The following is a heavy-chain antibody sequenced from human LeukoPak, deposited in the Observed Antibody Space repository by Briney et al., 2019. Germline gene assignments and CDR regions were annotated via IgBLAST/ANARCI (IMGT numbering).Heavy chain of an antibody. D-gene: IGHD3-16*02. CDR3: ARVALGGYFDY. Sequence: GRSLRLSCAASGFTFSSYGMHWVRQAPGKGLEWVAVISYDGSNKYYADSVKGRFTISRDNSKSTLYLQMNSLRAEDTAVYYCARVALGGYFDYWGQGTLVTVSS. V-gene: IGHV3-30*03. CDR2: ISYDGSNK. CDR1: GFTFSSYG. J-gene: IGHJ4*02.